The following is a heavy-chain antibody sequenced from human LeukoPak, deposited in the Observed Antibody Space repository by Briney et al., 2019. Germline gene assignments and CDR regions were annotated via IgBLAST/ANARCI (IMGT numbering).Heavy chain of an antibody. CDR1: GFTVGDNY. CDR2: IYSGGET. Sequence: GGSLRLSCRASGFTVGDNYVSWVRQAPGRGPEWVSIIYSGGETYYADSVKGRFTISRDNSKNTLYLQMNSLRAEDTAVYYCARGPKSSEWLYADYWGQGTLVTVSS. V-gene: IGHV3-53*01. D-gene: IGHD3-9*01. J-gene: IGHJ4*02. CDR3: ARGPKSSEWLYADY.